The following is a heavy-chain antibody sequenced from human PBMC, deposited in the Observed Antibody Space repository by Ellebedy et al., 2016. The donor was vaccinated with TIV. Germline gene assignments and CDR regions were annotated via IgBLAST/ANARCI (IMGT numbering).Heavy chain of an antibody. CDR2: IIPIFGTA. Sequence: SVKVSCXASGGTFSSYAISWVRQAPGQGLEWMGGIIPIFGTANYAQKFQGRVTITADESTSTAYMELSSLRSEDTAVYYCTTDSDPWAIRPKIDYWGQGTLVTVSS. CDR1: GGTFSSYA. V-gene: IGHV1-69*13. D-gene: IGHD1-26*01. CDR3: TTDSDPWAIRPKIDY. J-gene: IGHJ4*02.